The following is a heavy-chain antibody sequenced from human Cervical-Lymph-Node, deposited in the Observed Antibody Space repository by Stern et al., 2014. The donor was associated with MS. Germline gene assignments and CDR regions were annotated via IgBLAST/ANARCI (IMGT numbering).Heavy chain of an antibody. CDR2: IIPIFGTT. CDR3: ARDLGVGPTAY. V-gene: IGHV1-69*06. D-gene: IGHD1-26*01. Sequence: QVQLVQSGAEVKKPGSSVKVSCKTSGDTFSSSGISWVRQAPGQGLEWMGGIIPIFGTTHYAQRFQGRVTITADKVTNTVYMELTSLRFEDTAVYYCARDLGVGPTAYWGQGTLVTVSS. CDR1: GDTFSSSG. J-gene: IGHJ4*02.